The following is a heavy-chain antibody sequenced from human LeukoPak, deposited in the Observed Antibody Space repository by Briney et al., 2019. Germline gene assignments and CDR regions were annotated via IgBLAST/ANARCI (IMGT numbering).Heavy chain of an antibody. J-gene: IGHJ4*02. CDR2: IIPIFGTA. D-gene: IGHD5-18*01. CDR3: AREVDTAMTRFDY. Sequence: SVKVSCKXSGGTFISYAISWVRQAPGQGLEWMGRIIPIFGTANYAQKFQGRVTITTDESTSTAYMELSSLRSEDTAVYYCAREVDTAMTRFDYWGQGTLVTVSS. CDR1: GGTFISYA. V-gene: IGHV1-69*05.